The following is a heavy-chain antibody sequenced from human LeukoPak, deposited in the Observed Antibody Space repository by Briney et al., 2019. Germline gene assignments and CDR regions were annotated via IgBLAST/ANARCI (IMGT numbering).Heavy chain of an antibody. CDR3: ARSGYYYGSGSYYNVPFDY. CDR1: GFSFRTYY. J-gene: IGHJ4*02. V-gene: IGHV3-7*01. D-gene: IGHD3-10*01. CDR2: INQDGSEK. Sequence: GGSLRLSCAASGFSFRTYYMTWVRQAPGKGLEWVANINQDGSEKYYVDSVKGRFTISRDNAKNSLYLQMNSLRAEDTAVYYCARSGYYYGSGSYYNVPFDYWGQGTLVTVSS.